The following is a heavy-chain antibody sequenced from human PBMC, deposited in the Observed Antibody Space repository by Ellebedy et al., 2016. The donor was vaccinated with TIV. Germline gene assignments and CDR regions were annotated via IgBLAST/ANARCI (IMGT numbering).Heavy chain of an antibody. V-gene: IGHV3-7*03. Sequence: GESLKISCAASGFTFSSYWMSWVRQAPGEGLEWVANIKQDGSEKYSVDSVKGRFTISRDNAKNSLYLQMNSLRAEDTAVYYCARDPTGPGGFYYYYGMDVWGQGATVTVSS. CDR3: ARDPTGPGGFYYYYGMDV. CDR1: GFTFSSYW. J-gene: IGHJ6*02. CDR2: IKQDGSEK.